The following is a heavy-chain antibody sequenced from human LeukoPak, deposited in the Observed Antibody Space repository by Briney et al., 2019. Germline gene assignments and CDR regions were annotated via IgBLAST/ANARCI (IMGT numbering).Heavy chain of an antibody. V-gene: IGHV1-18*01. D-gene: IGHD3-3*02. CDR1: GYIFTNYG. Sequence: ASVKVSCKASGYIFTNYGINWVRQAPGQGLEWMGWISAYNGDTNYAQKLQGRVTMTTDTSTSPAYLELKSMRSDDTAMYYCARDGSSFSIRSAPDYWGQGTLVTVSS. CDR3: ARDGSSFSIRSAPDY. J-gene: IGHJ4*02. CDR2: ISAYNGDT.